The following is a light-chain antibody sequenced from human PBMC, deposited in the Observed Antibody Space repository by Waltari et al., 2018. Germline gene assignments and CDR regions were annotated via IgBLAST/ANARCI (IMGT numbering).Light chain of an antibody. CDR1: TGAVTSGPY. CDR3: LLSYRGAWV. V-gene: IGLV7-46*01. Sequence: QAVVTQEPSLTVSPGGTVTLTCDSNTGAVTSGPYFYWFHQNPGQTPRNMIYDQYKKHSWAPARFSGSLLCGKAALTLSGAQPEDEAEYYCLLSYRGAWVFGGGTRLTVL. CDR2: DQY. J-gene: IGLJ3*02.